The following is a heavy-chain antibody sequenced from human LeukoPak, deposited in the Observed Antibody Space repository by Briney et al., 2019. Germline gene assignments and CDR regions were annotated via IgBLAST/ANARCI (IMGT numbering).Heavy chain of an antibody. V-gene: IGHV3-33*05. D-gene: IGHD3-10*01. Sequence: GRSLRLSCVTSGFTFSNYGMHWVRQLPGKGLEWVAAISYDSEGNYHVDSVKGRFTISRDNAKNSLYLQMNSLRAEDTAVYYCARGLFGSGSLHDYWGQGTLVTVSS. CDR3: ARGLFGSGSLHDY. CDR1: GFTFSNYG. J-gene: IGHJ4*02. CDR2: ISYDSEGN.